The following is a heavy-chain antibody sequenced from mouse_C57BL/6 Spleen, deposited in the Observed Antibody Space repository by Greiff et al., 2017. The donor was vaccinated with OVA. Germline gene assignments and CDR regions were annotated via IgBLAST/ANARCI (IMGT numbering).Heavy chain of an antibody. CDR3: ARGGPDGNYVDWYFDV. V-gene: IGHV1-55*01. CDR2: IYPGSGST. J-gene: IGHJ1*03. CDR1: GYTFTSYW. D-gene: IGHD2-1*01. Sequence: QVQLQQPGAELVKPGASVKMSCKASGYTFTSYWITWVKQRPGQGLEWIGDIYPGSGSTNYNEKFKSKATLTVDTSYSTAYMQLSSLTSEDSAVYYCARGGPDGNYVDWYFDVWGTGTTVTVSS.